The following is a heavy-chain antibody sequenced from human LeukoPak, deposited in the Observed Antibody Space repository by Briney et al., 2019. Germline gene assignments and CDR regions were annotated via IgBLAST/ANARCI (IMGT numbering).Heavy chain of an antibody. V-gene: IGHV1-69*04. CDR3: AKGLLVVSLVDS. D-gene: IGHD3-22*01. Sequence: GASVKVSCKASRGTFSSYAISWVRQAPGQGLEWMGRIIPILGIANYAQKFQGRVTITADKSTSTAYMELSSLRSEDTAVYYCAKGLLVVSLVDSWGQGILVTVSS. CDR1: RGTFSSYA. J-gene: IGHJ4*02. CDR2: IIPILGIA.